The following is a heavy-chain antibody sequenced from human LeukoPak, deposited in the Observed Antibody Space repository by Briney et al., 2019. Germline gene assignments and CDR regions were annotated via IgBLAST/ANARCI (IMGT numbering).Heavy chain of an antibody. CDR3: TRDGGVAVTPLDFDF. CDR1: GASISSHY. V-gene: IGHV4-59*11. Sequence: PSETLSLTCTVSGASISSHYWSWIRQSPGQGLEWIGYISYSGSTDYNPSRKSRVTLSVDTSKNQISLRLRSVTAADTAVYYCTRDGGVAVTPLDFDFWGQGTLVTVSS. CDR2: ISYSGST. D-gene: IGHD6-19*01. J-gene: IGHJ4*02.